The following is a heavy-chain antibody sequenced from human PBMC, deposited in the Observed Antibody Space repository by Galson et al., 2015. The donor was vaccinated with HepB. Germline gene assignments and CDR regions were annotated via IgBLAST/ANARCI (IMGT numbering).Heavy chain of an antibody. Sequence: SGKVSCKASGDTFSIYAISCVRQSPGQGLEWMGGIIPSFNTANYARKFQGRVTITADELTSTTYMDLISLKCEDTSMYYCAREHSHNYYDSSRHDYWGQGSLVSVSS. CDR2: IIPSFNTA. CDR1: GDTFSIYA. CDR3: AREHSHNYYDSSRHDY. D-gene: IGHD3-22*01. V-gene: IGHV1-69*13. J-gene: IGHJ4*02.